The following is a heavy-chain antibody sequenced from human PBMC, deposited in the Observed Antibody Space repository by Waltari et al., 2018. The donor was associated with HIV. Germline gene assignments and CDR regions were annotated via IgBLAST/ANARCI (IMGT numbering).Heavy chain of an antibody. CDR2: ISAYNGNT. CDR1: GYTFTSYG. CDR3: ARDYYTTSIAARLEGTCFDY. J-gene: IGHJ4*02. Sequence: QVQLVQSGAEVKKPGASVKVSCKASGYTFTSYGISWVRQAPGQGLEWMGWISAYNGNTNYAQKLQGRVTMTTDTSTSTAYMELRSLRSDDTAVYYCARDYYTTSIAARLEGTCFDYWGQGTLVTVSS. V-gene: IGHV1-18*01. D-gene: IGHD6-6*01.